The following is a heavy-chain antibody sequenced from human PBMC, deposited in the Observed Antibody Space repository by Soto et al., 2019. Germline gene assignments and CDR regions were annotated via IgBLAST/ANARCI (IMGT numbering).Heavy chain of an antibody. V-gene: IGHV3-21*01. CDR3: TRDQGGSYDSWFDP. J-gene: IGHJ5*02. CDR2: ISGGGSYI. D-gene: IGHD1-26*01. CDR1: FTFSMYS. Sequence: EVQVVESGGGLVQPGGSLRLSCSFTFSMYSMNWIRQAPGKGLEWVASISGGGSYIKYADSVKGRFTISRDNAKNSVSLQMNGLRVDDTAVYFCTRDQGGSYDSWFDPWGEGTLVTVSS.